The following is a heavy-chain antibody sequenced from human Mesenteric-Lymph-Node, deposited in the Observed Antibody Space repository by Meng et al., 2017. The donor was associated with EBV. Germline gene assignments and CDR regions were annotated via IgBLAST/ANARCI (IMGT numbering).Heavy chain of an antibody. Sequence: QLQLQESGPVLVKPSETLSLTCIVSGGSINSNNYYGGWIRQPPGKGLEWIGTIYYSGSTYYNPSLKSRVTISVDTSKNQFSLKLSSVTAADTAVYYCARPAYHTVTTFPTQIDSWGRGTLVTVSS. CDR2: IYYSGST. D-gene: IGHD4-11*01. CDR3: ARPAYHTVTTFPTQIDS. J-gene: IGHJ4*02. V-gene: IGHV4-39*01. CDR1: GGSINSNNYY.